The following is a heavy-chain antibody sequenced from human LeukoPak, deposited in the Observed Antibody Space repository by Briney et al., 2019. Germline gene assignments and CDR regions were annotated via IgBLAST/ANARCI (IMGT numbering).Heavy chain of an antibody. D-gene: IGHD6-13*01. CDR3: ARLGSSWSDFDY. V-gene: IGHV4-4*09. Sequence: SETLSLTCTVSGGSISSYYWSWIRQPPGKGLEWIGYIYTSGSTNYNPSLRSRVTISVDTSKNQFSLKLSSVTAADTAVYYCARLGSSWSDFDYWGQGTLVTVSS. CDR2: IYTSGST. CDR1: GGSISSYY. J-gene: IGHJ4*02.